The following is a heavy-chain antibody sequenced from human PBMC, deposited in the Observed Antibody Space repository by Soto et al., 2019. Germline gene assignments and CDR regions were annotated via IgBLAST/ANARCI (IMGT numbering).Heavy chain of an antibody. V-gene: IGHV1-69*13. CDR2: IIPIFGTA. CDR1: GGTFSSYA. CDR3: AIQAGPERNMDV. J-gene: IGHJ6*03. Sequence: ASVKVSCKASGGTFSSYAISWVRQAPGQGLEWMGGIIPIFGTANYAQKFQGRVTITADESTSTAYMELSSLRSEDTAVYYGAIQAGPERNMDVLGKGTTVTVSS. D-gene: IGHD2-2*01.